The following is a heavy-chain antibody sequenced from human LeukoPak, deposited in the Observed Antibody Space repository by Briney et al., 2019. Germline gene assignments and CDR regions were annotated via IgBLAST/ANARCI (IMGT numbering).Heavy chain of an antibody. CDR3: ARAPGDYRDYYGLDV. Sequence: GGSLRLSCAASGFTFSNYAMHWVRQAPGKGLEWVAVISYDGSNKYYADSVKGRFTISRDNSKNTLYLQMNSLRAEDTAVFYCARAPGDYRDYYGLDVWGQGTTVTVSS. CDR1: GFTFSNYA. CDR2: ISYDGSNK. J-gene: IGHJ6*02. V-gene: IGHV3-30-3*01. D-gene: IGHD4-17*01.